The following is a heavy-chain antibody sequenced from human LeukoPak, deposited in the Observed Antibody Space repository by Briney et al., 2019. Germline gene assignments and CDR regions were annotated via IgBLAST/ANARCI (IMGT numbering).Heavy chain of an antibody. CDR1: GFTFRKYN. CDR3: ARVRYYYDNSGFYFFDY. J-gene: IGHJ4*02. D-gene: IGHD3-22*01. V-gene: IGHV3-21*01. Sequence: GGSLRLSCAASGFTFRKYNMNWVRQAPGKGLEWVSAISSGSSYIYYADSVKGRFTISRDNAKNSLYLQMNSLRAEDTAVYYCARVRYYYDNSGFYFFDYWGQGTLVTVSS. CDR2: ISSGSSYI.